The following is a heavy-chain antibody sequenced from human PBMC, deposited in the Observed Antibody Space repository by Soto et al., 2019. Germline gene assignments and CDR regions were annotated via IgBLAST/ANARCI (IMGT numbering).Heavy chain of an antibody. D-gene: IGHD3-22*01. Sequence: EVHLLDSGGGLVQPGGSLRLSCAASGFTFGSYAMSWVRQAPGNGLEWVSGITSSGDDTYYADSVKGQFTVSRDNSKNTLYLQVNSLRAEDTAVYYCAKTGYFGSSGRYFDYWGQGTLVTVSS. CDR1: GFTFGSYA. V-gene: IGHV3-23*01. CDR2: ITSSGDDT. CDR3: AKTGYFGSSGRYFDY. J-gene: IGHJ4*02.